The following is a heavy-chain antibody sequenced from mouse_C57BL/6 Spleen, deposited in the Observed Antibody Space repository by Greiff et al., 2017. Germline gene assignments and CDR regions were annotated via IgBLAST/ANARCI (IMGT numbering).Heavy chain of an antibody. V-gene: IGHV1-15*01. CDR2: IDPETGGT. CDR3: TRIGDGYYSFDY. D-gene: IGHD2-3*01. J-gene: IGHJ2*01. CDR1: GYTFTDYE. Sequence: QVQLQQSGAELVRPGASVTLSCKASGYTFTDYEMHWVKQTPVHGLEWIGAIDPETGGTAYNQKFKGKAILTADKSSSTAYMELRSLTSEDSAVYYCTRIGDGYYSFDYWGQGTTLRVSS.